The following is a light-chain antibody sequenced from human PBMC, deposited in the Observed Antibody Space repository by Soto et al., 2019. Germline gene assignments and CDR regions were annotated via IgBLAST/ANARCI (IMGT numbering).Light chain of an antibody. Sequence: EIVLTQSPDTLSLSPGERATLSCRASQSISGTFLAWYQQKPGQAPRLLIYGASIRATGIPPRVSGSGSGTDFTLTIRRLEPEDFAVYYCPQYAGSPWTFGKGTTVEIK. CDR1: QSISGTF. CDR2: GAS. J-gene: IGKJ1*01. V-gene: IGKV3-20*01. CDR3: PQYAGSPWT.